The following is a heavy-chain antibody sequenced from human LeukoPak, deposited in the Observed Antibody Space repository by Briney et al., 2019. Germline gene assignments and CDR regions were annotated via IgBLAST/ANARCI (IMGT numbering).Heavy chain of an antibody. CDR3: ARGVRYGAPPDY. Sequence: SATLSLTCTIAAGSIITYYWRWTRHPARKGLELIGRIYTRGTTNSNPSRISRPTLSVDQSNNPFSLQLLCATPARTAVNYCARGVRYGAPPDYWGQGTLVSVSS. CDR1: AGSIITYY. V-gene: IGHV4-4*07. CDR2: IYTRGTT. D-gene: IGHD4-17*01. J-gene: IGHJ4*02.